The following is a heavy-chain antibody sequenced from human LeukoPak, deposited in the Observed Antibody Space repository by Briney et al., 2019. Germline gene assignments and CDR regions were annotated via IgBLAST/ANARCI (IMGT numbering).Heavy chain of an antibody. CDR2: ISGSGGST. CDR3: AKAPLTVTTTQYFDY. CDR1: GFTFSSYA. D-gene: IGHD4-17*01. Sequence: GRPLRLSCAASGFTFSSYAMSWVRQAPGKGLEWVSAISGSGGSTYYADSVKGRFTISRDNSKNTLYLQMNSLRAEDTAVYYCAKAPLTVTTTQYFDYWGQGTLVTVSS. V-gene: IGHV3-23*01. J-gene: IGHJ4*02.